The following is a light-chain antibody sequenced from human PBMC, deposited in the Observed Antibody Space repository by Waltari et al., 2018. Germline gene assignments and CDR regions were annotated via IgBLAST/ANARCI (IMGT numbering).Light chain of an antibody. CDR3: SSYAGSKNLV. V-gene: IGLV2-8*01. CDR1: SSDVGGYAL. J-gene: IGLJ2*01. CDR2: EVT. Sequence: QSALTQPPSASGSPGQSVTISCTGTSSDVGGYALVSWYQQHPAKAPKLMISEVTKRPSGVPDRFSGSKSGNTASLTVSGLQAEDEADYYCSSYAGSKNLVFGGGTKLTVL.